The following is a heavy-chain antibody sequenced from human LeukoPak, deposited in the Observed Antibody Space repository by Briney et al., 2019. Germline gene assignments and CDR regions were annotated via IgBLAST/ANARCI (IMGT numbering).Heavy chain of an antibody. Sequence: PGGSLRLSCAASGFTFSSYGMHWVRQAPGKGLEWVSVIYSGGSTYYADSVKGRFTISRDNSKNTLYLQMNSLRAEDTAVYYCARELYYDILTGYYKRDAFDIWGQGTMVTVSS. D-gene: IGHD3-9*01. CDR2: IYSGGST. V-gene: IGHV3-66*01. CDR1: GFTFSSYG. CDR3: ARELYYDILTGYYKRDAFDI. J-gene: IGHJ3*02.